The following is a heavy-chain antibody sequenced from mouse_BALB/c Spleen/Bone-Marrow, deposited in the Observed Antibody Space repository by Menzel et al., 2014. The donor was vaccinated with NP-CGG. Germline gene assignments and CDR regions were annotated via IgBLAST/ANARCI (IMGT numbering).Heavy chain of an antibody. Sequence: VKLMESGPELVKPGASVKISCKASGYAFSSSWMNWVKQRPGQGLEWIRRIYPGDGDTNYNGKFKGKATLTADKSSSTAYMQLSSLTSMDSAVYFCVRGGNYRFDYWGQGTTLTVSS. D-gene: IGHD2-1*01. CDR3: VRGGNYRFDY. J-gene: IGHJ2*01. CDR2: IYPGDGDT. V-gene: IGHV1-82*01. CDR1: GYAFSSSW.